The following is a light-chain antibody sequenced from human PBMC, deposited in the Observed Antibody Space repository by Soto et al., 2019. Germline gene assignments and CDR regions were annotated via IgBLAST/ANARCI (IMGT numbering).Light chain of an antibody. V-gene: IGKV1-9*01. CDR3: QQLNSYPLT. Sequence: DIQLTQSPSFLSASVGDRVTITCRASQGISSNLAWYQQKPGKAPKLLIYAASTLQSGVPSRFSGSGSGTEFTLTISSLQPEAFATYYCQQLNSYPLTFGGGTKVEIK. J-gene: IGKJ4*01. CDR1: QGISSN. CDR2: AAS.